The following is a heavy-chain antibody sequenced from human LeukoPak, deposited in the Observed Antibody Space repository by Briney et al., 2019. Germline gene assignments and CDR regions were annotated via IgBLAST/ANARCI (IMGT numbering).Heavy chain of an antibody. J-gene: IGHJ5*02. Sequence: SVKVSCKASGGTFSSYAISWVRQAPGQGLGWMGRIIPIFGIANYAQKFQGRVTITADKSTSTAYMELSSLRSEDTAVYYCARDFEDGDYVGPRWFDPWGQGTLVSVSS. CDR2: IIPIFGIA. CDR3: ARDFEDGDYVGPRWFDP. D-gene: IGHD4-17*01. V-gene: IGHV1-69*04. CDR1: GGTFSSYA.